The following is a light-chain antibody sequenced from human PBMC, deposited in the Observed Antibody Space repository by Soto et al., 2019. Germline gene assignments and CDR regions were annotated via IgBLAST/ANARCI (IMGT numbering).Light chain of an antibody. J-gene: IGLJ1*01. V-gene: IGLV2-23*01. CDR2: EGS. CDR3: CSYAGSYTYV. Sequence: QSVLTQPASVSGSPGQSITLSCTGTSSVVGSYNLVSWYQQHPGKAPKLMIYEGSKRPSGVSNRFSGSKSGNTASLTISGLQAEDEADYYCCSYAGSYTYVFGTGTKVTVL. CDR1: SSVVGSYNL.